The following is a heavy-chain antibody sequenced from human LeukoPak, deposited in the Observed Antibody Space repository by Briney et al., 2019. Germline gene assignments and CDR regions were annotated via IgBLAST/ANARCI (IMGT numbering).Heavy chain of an antibody. CDR3: ARSSIKLWVRSWFGL. V-gene: IGHV3-21*01. CDR1: GFTFGSYS. Sequence: GGSLRLSCAASGFTFGSYSMNWVRQAPGKGLEWVSTISSGSSHKFYADSLKGRFTISRDNAKNLVYLEVTSLRAEDTAVYCCARSSIKLWVRSWFGLWGQGTLVTVS. J-gene: IGHJ5*02. CDR2: ISSGSSHK. D-gene: IGHD1-1*01.